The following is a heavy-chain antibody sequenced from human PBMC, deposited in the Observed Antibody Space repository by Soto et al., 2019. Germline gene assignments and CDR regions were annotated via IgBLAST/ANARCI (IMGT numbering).Heavy chain of an antibody. CDR2: ISGSGGST. CDR1: GFTFSSYA. CDR3: SRDDGPGYCSSTSCYVLDY. J-gene: IGHJ4*02. D-gene: IGHD2-2*03. Sequence: PGGSLRLSCAASGFTFSSYAMSWVRQAPGKGLEWVSAISGSGGSTYYADSVKGRFTISRDNAKNSLYLQMNSLRAEDTAVYYCSRDDGPGYCSSTSCYVLDYWGQGTLVTVSS. V-gene: IGHV3-23*01.